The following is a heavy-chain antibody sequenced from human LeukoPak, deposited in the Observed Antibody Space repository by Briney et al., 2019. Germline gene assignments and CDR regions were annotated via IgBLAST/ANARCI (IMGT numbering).Heavy chain of an antibody. Sequence: PSETLSLTCAVYGGSFSGYYWSWIRQPPGKGLEWIGEINHSGSTNYNPSLKSRVTISVDTSKNQFSLKLSSVTAADTAVYYCAHFDSSGGPGYWGQGTLVTVSS. CDR3: AHFDSSGGPGY. J-gene: IGHJ4*02. CDR1: GGSFSGYY. D-gene: IGHD3-22*01. CDR2: INHSGST. V-gene: IGHV4-34*01.